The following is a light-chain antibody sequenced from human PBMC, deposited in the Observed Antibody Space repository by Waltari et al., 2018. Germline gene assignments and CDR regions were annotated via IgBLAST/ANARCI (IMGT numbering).Light chain of an antibody. J-gene: IGKJ1*01. Sequence: DIVMTQSPLSLPVTPGEPASISCRSSQSLLHSNGYNSLDWYLQKPGQSPQLLIYLGTNRASGVPDRFSGRGSGTDYTLKISRVEAEDVGVYYCMQARQTPWTFGQGTKVEIK. CDR2: LGT. CDR1: QSLLHSNGYNS. CDR3: MQARQTPWT. V-gene: IGKV2-28*01.